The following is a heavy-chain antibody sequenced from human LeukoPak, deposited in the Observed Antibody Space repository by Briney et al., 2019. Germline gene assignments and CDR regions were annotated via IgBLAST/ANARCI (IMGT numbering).Heavy chain of an antibody. J-gene: IGHJ5*02. D-gene: IGHD3-10*01. Sequence: GASVTVSRKASGYTFTGYYMHWLRQAPAQGLEWMGWINPNSGGTNYAQKFQGRVTMTRDTSISTAYMELNRMRSDDTAVYYCARGVSTMVRGVTRLDWFDPWGQGTLVTVSS. V-gene: IGHV1-2*02. CDR2: INPNSGGT. CDR1: GYTFTGYY. CDR3: ARGVSTMVRGVTRLDWFDP.